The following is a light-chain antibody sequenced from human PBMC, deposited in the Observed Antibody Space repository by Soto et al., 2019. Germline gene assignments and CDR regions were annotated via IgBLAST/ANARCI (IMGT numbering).Light chain of an antibody. V-gene: IGLV2-8*01. Sequence: QSALTQPPSASGSPGQSVAISCTGTSSDVGGYNSVSWYQQHPGKAPKLMIYEVSKRPSGVPDRFSGSKSGNTASLTVSGLQAEDEADYYCSSYAASSDYVFGTGTKVT. J-gene: IGLJ1*01. CDR1: SSDVGGYNS. CDR3: SSYAASSDYV. CDR2: EVS.